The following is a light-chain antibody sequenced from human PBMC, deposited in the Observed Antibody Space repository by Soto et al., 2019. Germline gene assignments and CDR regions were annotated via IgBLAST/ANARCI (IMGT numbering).Light chain of an antibody. CDR1: QSVASN. CDR2: AAS. V-gene: IGKV3-15*01. J-gene: IGKJ1*01. Sequence: EILMTQSPAPLSVSPGERTTLACRASQSVASNLAWYQQKPGQAPRLLIYAASTRASGVPARFSGSGSGTEFTLTISILQSEDFAVYYCQQYNNWRRTFGHGTDVDIK. CDR3: QQYNNWRRT.